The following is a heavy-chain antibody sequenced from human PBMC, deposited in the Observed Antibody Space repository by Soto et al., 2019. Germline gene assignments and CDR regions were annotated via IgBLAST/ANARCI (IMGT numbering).Heavy chain of an antibody. V-gene: IGHV4-59*01. Sequence: SETLSLTCTVSGDSISTFYWGWMRQSPGKELEWIGYVYYTGSTNYNPSLKSRVTISVDRSKNQFSLKLTSANAADTAVYYCARALGEQLRSCHWFDPWGQGTLVTVSS. CDR3: ARALGEQLRSCHWFDP. D-gene: IGHD6-13*01. J-gene: IGHJ5*02. CDR1: GDSISTFY. CDR2: VYYTGST.